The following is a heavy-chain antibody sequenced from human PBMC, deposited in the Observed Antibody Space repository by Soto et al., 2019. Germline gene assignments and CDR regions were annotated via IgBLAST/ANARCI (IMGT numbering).Heavy chain of an antibody. V-gene: IGHV3-33*01. Sequence: PGGSLRLSCAASGFTFSSYGMHWVRQAPGKGLEWVAVIWYDGSNKYYADSVKGRFTISRDNSKNTLYLQMNSLRAEDTAVYYCARERTTVTTNDAFDIWGQGTMVTVSS. CDR1: GFTFSSYG. D-gene: IGHD4-17*01. CDR2: IWYDGSNK. CDR3: ARERTTVTTNDAFDI. J-gene: IGHJ3*02.